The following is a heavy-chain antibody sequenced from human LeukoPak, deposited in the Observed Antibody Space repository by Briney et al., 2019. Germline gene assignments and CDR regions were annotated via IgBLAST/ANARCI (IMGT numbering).Heavy chain of an antibody. CDR1: GFTFSSYA. Sequence: GGSLRLSCAASGFTFSSYAMNWVRQAPGKGLEWVSAISGGGGSTYYTDSVKGRFAISRDNSKNTLYLEMDSLRAEDTAVYFCARVAAVAGTGYFDCWGQGTLVTVSS. CDR3: ARVAAVAGTGYFDC. V-gene: IGHV3-23*01. CDR2: ISGGGGST. D-gene: IGHD6-19*01. J-gene: IGHJ4*02.